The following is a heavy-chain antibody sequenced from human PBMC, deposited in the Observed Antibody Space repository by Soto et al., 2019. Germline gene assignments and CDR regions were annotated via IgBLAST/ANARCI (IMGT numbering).Heavy chain of an antibody. CDR1: TFPFSPYW. CDR2: IHRDEIEK. V-gene: IGHV3-7*01. CDR3: AGGNALDV. Sequence: GGSLRPCCAASTFPFSPYWLTWVRQAPGKWLEWVANIHRDEIEKYYMYAVKGRFTSSRDNAKNSLYLQMTSLRAEDTAVYYCAGGNALDVWGQGSTVTVSS. J-gene: IGHJ6*02.